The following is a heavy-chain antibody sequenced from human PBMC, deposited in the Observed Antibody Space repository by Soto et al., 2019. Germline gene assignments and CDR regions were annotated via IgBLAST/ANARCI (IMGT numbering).Heavy chain of an antibody. CDR3: ASLEQQLVERYFDY. Sequence: PGGSLRLSCAASGFTFSDYYMSWIRQAPGKGLEWVSYISSSSSYTNYADSVKGRFTISRDNAKNSLYLQMNSLRAEDTAVYYCASLEQQLVERYFDYWGQGTLVTVSS. CDR1: GFTFSDYY. D-gene: IGHD6-13*01. CDR2: ISSSSSYT. J-gene: IGHJ4*02. V-gene: IGHV3-11*06.